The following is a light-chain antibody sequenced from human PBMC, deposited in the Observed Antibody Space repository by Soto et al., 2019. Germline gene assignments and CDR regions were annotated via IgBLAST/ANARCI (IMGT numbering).Light chain of an antibody. J-gene: IGLJ2*01. CDR3: QSYDSSLSSWL. V-gene: IGLV1-40*01. CDR2: GNS. CDR1: SSNIGGGYD. Sequence: QSVLKQPPSVSGAAGRRVTISCTGSSSNIGGGYDVHWYQQLPGTAPKLLMFGNSNRPPGVPDRFSGSKSGTSASASLAITGLQAEDEADYYCQSYDSSLSSWLFGGGTKLTVL.